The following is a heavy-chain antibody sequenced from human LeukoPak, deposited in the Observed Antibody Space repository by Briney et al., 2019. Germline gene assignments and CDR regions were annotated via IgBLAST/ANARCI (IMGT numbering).Heavy chain of an antibody. CDR3: ARAKDSSGYFYYYYMDV. Sequence: QPGGSLRLSCAASGFTFSNYGMRWVRQAPGKGLEWVSSISHGGDHRFYADSVKGRFTISRDNAKNTLYLQMNSLRAEDTAVYYCARAKDSSGYFYYYYMDVWGKGTTVTVSS. J-gene: IGHJ6*03. D-gene: IGHD3-22*01. CDR2: ISHGGDHR. CDR1: GFTFSNYG. V-gene: IGHV3-23*01.